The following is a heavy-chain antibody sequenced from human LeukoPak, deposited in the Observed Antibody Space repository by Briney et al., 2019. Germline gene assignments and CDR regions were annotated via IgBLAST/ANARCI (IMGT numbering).Heavy chain of an antibody. CDR2: ISGSGGDT. Sequence: GGSLRLSCAASGFTFSSYALSWVRQAPGKGLEWVSVISGSGGDTYYADSVRGRLTISRDNSKNSLYLQTNSLRAEDTAVYYCARGGGGGNSPFDYWGQGTLVTVSS. CDR3: ARGGGGGNSPFDY. D-gene: IGHD4-23*01. J-gene: IGHJ4*02. V-gene: IGHV3-23*01. CDR1: GFTFSSYA.